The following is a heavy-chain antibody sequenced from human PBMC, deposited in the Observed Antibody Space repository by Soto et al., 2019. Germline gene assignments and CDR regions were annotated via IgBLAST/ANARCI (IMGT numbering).Heavy chain of an antibody. CDR1: GYSISSGYY. J-gene: IGHJ6*02. V-gene: IGHV4-38-2*02. D-gene: IGHD3-10*01. CDR3: ARDVGSGSYYYYYYGVDV. Sequence: NPSETLSLTCAVSGYSISSGYYWGWIRQPPGKGLEWIGSIYHSGSTYYNPSLKSRVTISVDTSKNQFSLKLSSVTAADTAVYYCARDVGSGSYYYYYYGVDVWGQGTTVTVSS. CDR2: IYHSGST.